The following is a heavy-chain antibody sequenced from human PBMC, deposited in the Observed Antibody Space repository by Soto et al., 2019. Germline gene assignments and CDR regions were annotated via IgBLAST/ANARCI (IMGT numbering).Heavy chain of an antibody. CDR1: GGSISSGGYY. CDR3: ARAPGRMTHALRDYYGLDV. J-gene: IGHJ6*02. CDR2: IYHRGGT. V-gene: IGHV4-31*02. Sequence: QVQLQESGPGLVKPSETLSFTCNVSGGSISSGGYYWSWIRQLPGKGLEWIGYIYHRGGTYYNPALKRPITISVDTSKNQFSLKMTSVTAADTAVYFCARAPGRMTHALRDYYGLDVWGQGTTVTVSS. D-gene: IGHD2-8*01.